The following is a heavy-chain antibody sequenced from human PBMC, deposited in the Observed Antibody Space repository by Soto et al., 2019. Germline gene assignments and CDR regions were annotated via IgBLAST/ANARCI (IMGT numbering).Heavy chain of an antibody. CDR1: VYSFTSYK. Sequence: GESLKISCKGSVYSFTSYKIGWVRQMPGKGLEWMGIIYPGDSDTRYSPSFQGQVTISADKSTSTAYLQWSSLKASDTAMYYCARHATYYDILSGYYFDYWGQGTRVTVSS. V-gene: IGHV5-51*01. D-gene: IGHD3-9*01. J-gene: IGHJ4*02. CDR2: IYPGDSDT. CDR3: ARHATYYDILSGYYFDY.